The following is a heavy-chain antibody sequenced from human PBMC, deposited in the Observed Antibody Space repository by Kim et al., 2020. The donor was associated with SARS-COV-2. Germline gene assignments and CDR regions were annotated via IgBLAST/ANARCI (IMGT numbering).Heavy chain of an antibody. Sequence: ASVKVSCKASGYTFTGYYMHWVRQAPGQGLEWMGRINPNSGGTNYAQKFQGRVTMTRDTSISTAYMELSRLRSDDTAVYYCARGFRTVTTGGISYYGMDVWGQGTTVTVSS. CDR1: GYTFTGYY. J-gene: IGHJ6*02. CDR2: INPNSGGT. CDR3: ARGFRTVTTGGISYYGMDV. V-gene: IGHV1-2*06. D-gene: IGHD4-4*01.